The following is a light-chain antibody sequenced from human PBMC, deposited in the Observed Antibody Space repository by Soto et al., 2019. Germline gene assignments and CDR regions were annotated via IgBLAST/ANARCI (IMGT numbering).Light chain of an antibody. V-gene: IGLV3-21*02. CDR3: QVWDRTTDFVV. CDR1: KIGTKS. Sequence: SYELTQPPSVSVAPGQTARFTCGGAKIGTKSVHWHQQKPGQAPVLVVYDDNDRPSGIPERFSGSKSGNTVTLTISRVEAGDEADYYCQVWDRTTDFVVFGGGTKVTVL. J-gene: IGLJ2*01. CDR2: DDN.